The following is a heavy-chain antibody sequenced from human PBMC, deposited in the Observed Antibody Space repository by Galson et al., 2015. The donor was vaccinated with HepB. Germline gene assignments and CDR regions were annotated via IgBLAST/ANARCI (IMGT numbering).Heavy chain of an antibody. CDR2: ISSNGGST. D-gene: IGHD4/OR15-4a*01. V-gene: IGHV3-64*01. CDR3: ARRETMGGYYYYMDV. CDR1: GFTFSSYA. Sequence: SLRLSCAASGFTFSSYAMHWVRQAPGKGLEYVSAISSNGGSTYYANSVKGRFTISRDNSKNTLYLQMGSLRAEDMAVYYCARRETMGGYYYYMDVWGKGTTVTVS. J-gene: IGHJ6*03.